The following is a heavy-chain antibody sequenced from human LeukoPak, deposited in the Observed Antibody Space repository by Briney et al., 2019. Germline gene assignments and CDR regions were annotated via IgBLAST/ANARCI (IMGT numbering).Heavy chain of an antibody. J-gene: IGHJ5*02. D-gene: IGHD1-26*01. Sequence: ASVKVSCKASGYTFTSYGISWVRQAPGQGLEWLGWISTYNGNTHYAQKFQGRLTITRNTSITTAYMELSSLRSEDTAVYYCARGRLRRANWFDPWGQGTLVTVSS. CDR2: ISTYNGNT. CDR1: GYTFTSYG. V-gene: IGHV1-18*01. CDR3: ARGRLRRANWFDP.